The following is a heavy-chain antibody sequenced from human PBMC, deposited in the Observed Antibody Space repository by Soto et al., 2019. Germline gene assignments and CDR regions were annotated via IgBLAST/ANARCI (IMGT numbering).Heavy chain of an antibody. V-gene: IGHV4-4*02. D-gene: IGHD6-19*01. Sequence: PSETLSLTCAASSGSISSAYWWSWVRQPPGKGLECIGEIYHSGGTHYSPSLKSRVTISVDKSKNQFSLNLTSVTAADTAVYYCARRPAGSGWAFDFWGPGTLVTVSS. CDR1: SGSISSAYW. CDR3: ARRPAGSGWAFDF. J-gene: IGHJ4*02. CDR2: IYHSGGT.